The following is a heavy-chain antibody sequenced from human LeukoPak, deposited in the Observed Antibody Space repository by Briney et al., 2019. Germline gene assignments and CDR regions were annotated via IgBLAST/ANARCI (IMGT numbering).Heavy chain of an antibody. CDR3: AQLGISSVNSFDY. CDR2: INHSGST. V-gene: IGHV4-34*01. D-gene: IGHD7-27*01. J-gene: IGHJ4*02. CDR1: GGSFSGYY. Sequence: SETLSLTCAVYGGSFSGYYWSWVRQPPGKGLEWIGEINHSGSTNYNPSLKSRVTISVDTSKNQFSLKLSSVTAEDTAVYYCAQLGISSVNSFDYWGQGTLVTVSS.